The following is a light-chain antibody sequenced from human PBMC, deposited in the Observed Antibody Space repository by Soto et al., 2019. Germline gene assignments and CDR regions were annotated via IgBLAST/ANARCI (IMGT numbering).Light chain of an antibody. V-gene: IGKV1-5*01. CDR3: KQYNTFRDG. Sequence: DFQMTQSPFTLTASAGDRVNITCRASQSISNWLAWYHQKPGKAPRLLIYDAYTLDSGVPSRFSGSRSGTEFTLTISHLQADDVGTYYCKQYNTFRDGFGQGTKLEIK. J-gene: IGKJ2*01. CDR1: QSISNW. CDR2: DAY.